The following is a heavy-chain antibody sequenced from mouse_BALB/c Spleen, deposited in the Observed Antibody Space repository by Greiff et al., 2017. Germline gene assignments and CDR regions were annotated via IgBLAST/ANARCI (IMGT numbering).Heavy chain of an antibody. CDR2: IDPSDSET. J-gene: IGHJ3*01. D-gene: IGHD1-1*01. V-gene: IGHV1S127*01. Sequence: QVQLQQSGPQLVRPGASVKISCKASGYSFTSYWMHWVKQRPGQGLEWIGMIDPSDSETRLNQKFKDKATLTVDKSSSTAYMQLSSPTSEDSAVYYCARRGDIYAFAYWGQGTLVTVSA. CDR1: GYSFTSYW. CDR3: ARRGDIYAFAY.